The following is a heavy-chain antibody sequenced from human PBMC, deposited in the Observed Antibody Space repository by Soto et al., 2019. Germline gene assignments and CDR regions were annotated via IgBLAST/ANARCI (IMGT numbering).Heavy chain of an antibody. J-gene: IGHJ4*02. CDR2: ILPIFKTP. CDR1: GDTPNNYA. V-gene: IGHV1-69*13. CDR3: ATLASGGYFFQY. Sequence: SMKVSCKASGDTPNNYAINWGRPAPGQGLEWMGGILPIFKTPTYAQKFQGRVTIAADESTSTAYMEVSSLRSDDTAVYFCATLASGGYFFQYWGQGTLVTVSS. D-gene: IGHD5-12*01.